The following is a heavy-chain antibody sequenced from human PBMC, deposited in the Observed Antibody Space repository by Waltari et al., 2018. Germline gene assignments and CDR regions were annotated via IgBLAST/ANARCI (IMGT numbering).Heavy chain of an antibody. CDR3: TRDIIPAAGHLFGY. D-gene: IGHD6-13*01. J-gene: IGHJ4*02. Sequence: EVQLVESEGGLIQPGRSLRLSCTDSEFTFDDYAISWFHQAPGKGLEWVGFIRSKPYSGTTEYAASVKGRFTISRDDSKSIAYLQMNSLKTEDTAVYYCTRDIIPAAGHLFGYWGQGTLVTVSS. CDR2: IRSKPYSGTT. CDR1: EFTFDDYA. V-gene: IGHV3-49*03.